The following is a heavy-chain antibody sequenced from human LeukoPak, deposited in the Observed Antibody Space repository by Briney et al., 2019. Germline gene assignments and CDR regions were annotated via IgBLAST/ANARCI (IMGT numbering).Heavy chain of an antibody. D-gene: IGHD3-3*01. CDR2: IKKDGSET. CDR1: GFTVSSNY. V-gene: IGHV3-7*01. J-gene: IGHJ4*02. Sequence: GGSLRLSCAASGFTVSSNYMSWVRQAPGKGLEWVADIKKDGSETYYVDSVKGRFTISRDNAKNSVFLQMNSLRAEDTAVYFCIWSGEADWGQGTLVTVSS. CDR3: IWSGEAD.